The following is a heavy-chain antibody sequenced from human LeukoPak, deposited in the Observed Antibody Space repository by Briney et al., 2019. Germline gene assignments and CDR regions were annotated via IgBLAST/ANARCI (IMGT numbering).Heavy chain of an antibody. CDR1: GFTVSSNY. CDR2: IYSGGST. D-gene: IGHD3-22*01. Sequence: GGSLRLSCAAPGFTVSSNYMSWVRQAPGKGLEWVSVIYSGGSTYYADSVKGRFTISRDNSKNTLYLQMNSLRAEDTAVYYCARSPPYYYDSSGYPDYWGQGTLVTVSS. CDR3: ARSPPYYYDSSGYPDY. J-gene: IGHJ4*02. V-gene: IGHV3-66*01.